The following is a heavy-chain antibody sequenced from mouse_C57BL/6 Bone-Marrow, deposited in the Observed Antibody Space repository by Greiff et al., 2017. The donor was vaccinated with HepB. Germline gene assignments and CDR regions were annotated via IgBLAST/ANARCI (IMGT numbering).Heavy chain of an antibody. CDR3: ARWDYYGSSYGYYAMDY. D-gene: IGHD1-1*01. J-gene: IGHJ4*01. CDR1: GFNIKNTY. CDR2: IDPANGNT. Sequence: EVQVVESVAELVRPGASVKLSCTASGFNIKNTYMHWVKQRPEQGLEWIGRIDPANGNTKYAPKFQGQATITADTSSNTAYLQLSSLTSEDTAIYYCARWDYYGSSYGYYAMDYWGQGTSVTVSS. V-gene: IGHV14-3*01.